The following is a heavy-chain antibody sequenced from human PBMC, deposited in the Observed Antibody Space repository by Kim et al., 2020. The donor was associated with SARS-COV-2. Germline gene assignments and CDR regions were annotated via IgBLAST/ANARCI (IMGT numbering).Heavy chain of an antibody. CDR3: AREDYYGSGGG. V-gene: IGHV3-53*01. CDR2: T. D-gene: IGHD3-10*01. Sequence: TYYADSVKGRFTISRENSKNTLYLQMNSRRAEDTAVYYCAREDYYGSGGGWGQGTLVTVSS. J-gene: IGHJ4*02.